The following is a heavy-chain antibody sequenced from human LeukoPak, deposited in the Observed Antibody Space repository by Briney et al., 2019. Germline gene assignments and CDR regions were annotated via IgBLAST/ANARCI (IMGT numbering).Heavy chain of an antibody. CDR1: GYTFISYG. CDR3: ATGRHTGAYYYYGMDV. D-gene: IGHD1-26*01. J-gene: IGHJ6*02. CDR2: ISAYNGNT. V-gene: IGHV1-18*01. Sequence: ASVKVSCKASGYTFISYGISWVRQAPGQGLEWMGWISAYNGNTNYAQKLQGRVTMTTDTSTSTAYMELRSLRSDDTAVYYCATGRHTGAYYYYGMDVWGQGTTVTVSS.